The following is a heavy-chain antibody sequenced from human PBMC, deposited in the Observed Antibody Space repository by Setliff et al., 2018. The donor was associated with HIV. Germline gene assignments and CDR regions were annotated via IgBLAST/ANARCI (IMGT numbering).Heavy chain of an antibody. D-gene: IGHD2-2*01. J-gene: IGHJ6*03. Sequence: SETLSLTCTVFGDSISTDYWSWIRQPAGKGLEWIGRIYSSGSTNYNPSLKSRVTISINTSKNQFSLKLSSVTAADTAAYYCARDRDIVVVPASPQGYYYYMDVWGKGTTVTVSS. CDR1: GDSISTDY. V-gene: IGHV4-4*07. CDR3: ARDRDIVVVPASPQGYYYYMDV. CDR2: IYSSGST.